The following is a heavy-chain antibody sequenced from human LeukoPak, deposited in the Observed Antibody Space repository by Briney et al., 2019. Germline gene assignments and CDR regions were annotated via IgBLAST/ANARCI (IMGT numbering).Heavy chain of an antibody. D-gene: IGHD4-23*01. V-gene: IGHV3-74*01. CDR3: ARGRVKKDY. Sequence: GGSLRLSCAASGFTLSDFWMHCVRQAPGKGVVWVSRIIVVGTSTRYADSVKGRFTISRDNAKSTLYLEMNSLSAGDTGVYYCARGRVKKDYRGQGTLVTVSS. CDR1: GFTLSDFW. J-gene: IGHJ4*02. CDR2: IIVVGTST.